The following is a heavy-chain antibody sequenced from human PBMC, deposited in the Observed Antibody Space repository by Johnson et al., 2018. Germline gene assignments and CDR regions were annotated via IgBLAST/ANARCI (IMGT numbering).Heavy chain of an antibody. CDR3: AGDPQGGQQRVQGDMNYDGMDV. J-gene: IGHJ6*02. Sequence: QVQLVQSGAEVKKPGSSVKVSCKASGGTFSSYAISWVRQAPGQGLEWMGGIIPIFGTANYAQKFQGRVTITADESTSTAYMELSSLRSEDTAVYYCAGDPQGGQQRVQGDMNYDGMDVWGQGTTGTVSS. CDR1: GGTFSSYA. V-gene: IGHV1-69*12. D-gene: IGHD6-13*01. CDR2: IIPIFGTA.